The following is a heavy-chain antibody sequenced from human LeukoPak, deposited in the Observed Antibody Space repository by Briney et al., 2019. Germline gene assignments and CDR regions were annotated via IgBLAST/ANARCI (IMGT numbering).Heavy chain of an antibody. CDR2: VGTAGDT. V-gene: IGHV3-13*01. Sequence: GGSLRLSCAASGFTLSNHAMHWVRRATGKGLEWVSAVGTAGDTFYPGSVKGRFTISRENAKNSLYLQMNSLRAEDTAVYYCARQMTPHGNFDYWGQGTLVTVSS. CDR3: ARQMTPHGNFDY. D-gene: IGHD1-26*01. CDR1: GFTLSNHA. J-gene: IGHJ4*02.